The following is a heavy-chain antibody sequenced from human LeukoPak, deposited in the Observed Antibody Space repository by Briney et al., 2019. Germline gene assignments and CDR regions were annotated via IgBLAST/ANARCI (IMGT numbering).Heavy chain of an antibody. CDR1: GGTFSSYA. CDR2: IIPILGIA. CDR3: ASESMVRGVIITRPFDY. J-gene: IGHJ4*02. D-gene: IGHD3-10*01. Sequence: ASVKVSCKASGGTFSSYAISWVRQAPGQGLEWMGRIIPILGIANYAQKFQGRVTITADKSTSPAYMELSSLRSEDTAVYHCASESMVRGVIITRPFDYWAREPWSPSPQ. V-gene: IGHV1-69*04.